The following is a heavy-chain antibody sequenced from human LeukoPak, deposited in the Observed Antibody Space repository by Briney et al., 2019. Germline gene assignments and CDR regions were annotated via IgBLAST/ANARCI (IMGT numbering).Heavy chain of an antibody. D-gene: IGHD3-22*01. Sequence: AGGSLRLSCAASGFTVSSNYMSWVRQAPGKGLEWVSVIYSGGSTYYADSVKGRFTISRDNSKNTLYLQMNSLRAEDTAVYYCARGRYYYDSSGYRPTYYFDYWGQGTLVTVSS. CDR3: ARGRYYYDSSGYRPTYYFDY. CDR2: IYSGGST. CDR1: GFTVSSNY. V-gene: IGHV3-53*01. J-gene: IGHJ4*02.